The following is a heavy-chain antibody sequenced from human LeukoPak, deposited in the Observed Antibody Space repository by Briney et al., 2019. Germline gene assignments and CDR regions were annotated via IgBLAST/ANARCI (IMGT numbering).Heavy chain of an antibody. CDR2: IYSGGSI. V-gene: IGHV3-53*01. CDR3: ARGPAGYN. J-gene: IGHJ4*02. D-gene: IGHD1-1*01. CDR1: GFTVSSNH. Sequence: GGSLRLSCAASGFTVSSNHMSWVRQAPGKGLEWVSVIYSGGSIDYADSVKGRFTISRDNLKNTLYLQMNSLRAEDTAVYYCARGPAGYNWGQGTLVTFSS.